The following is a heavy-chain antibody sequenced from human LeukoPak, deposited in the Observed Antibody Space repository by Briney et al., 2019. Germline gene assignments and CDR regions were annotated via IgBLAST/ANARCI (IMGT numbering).Heavy chain of an antibody. D-gene: IGHD2-2*01. CDR3: ARPGGYCSSTSCSYFDY. J-gene: IGHJ4*02. CDR1: GYSFTSDW. CDR2: IYPGDSET. V-gene: IGHV5-51*01. Sequence: PGESLKISCKGSGYSFTSDWIGWVRQMPGKGLEWMGIIYPGDSETTYSPSFQGQVTISADKSISTAYLQWSSLKASDTAMYYCARPGGYCSSTSCSYFDYWGQGSLVTVSS.